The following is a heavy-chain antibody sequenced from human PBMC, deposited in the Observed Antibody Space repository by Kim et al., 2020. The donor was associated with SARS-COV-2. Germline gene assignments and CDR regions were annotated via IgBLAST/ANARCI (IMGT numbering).Heavy chain of an antibody. D-gene: IGHD6-25*01. CDR3: AWADHFISGVIDY. Sequence: SETLSLTCTVSGGSISSFYWSWIRQPPGKGLEWIGYIYYSGNTNYNPSLKSRVTISVDMSKNQFSLKLSSVTAADTAGYYCAWADHFISGVIDYWGQGTLVSVSS. V-gene: IGHV4-59*13. J-gene: IGHJ4*02. CDR2: IYYSGNT. CDR1: GGSISSFY.